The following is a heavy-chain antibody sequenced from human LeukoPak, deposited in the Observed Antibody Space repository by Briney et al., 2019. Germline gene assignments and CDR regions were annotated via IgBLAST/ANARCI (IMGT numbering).Heavy chain of an antibody. J-gene: IGHJ4*02. Sequence: PGGSLRLSCAASGFTFSDYWMSWVRQAPGKGLEWVANVKQDGSEKYYVDSVEGRFTISRDNAKNSLYLQVNSLRAEDTAVYYCVRGGANFDHSGQGTLVTVSS. CDR3: VRGGANFDH. D-gene: IGHD4/OR15-4a*01. CDR2: VKQDGSEK. CDR1: GFTFSDYW. V-gene: IGHV3-7*04.